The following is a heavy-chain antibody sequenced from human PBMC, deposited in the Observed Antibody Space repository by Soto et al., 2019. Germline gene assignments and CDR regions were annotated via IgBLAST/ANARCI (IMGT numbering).Heavy chain of an antibody. Sequence: ASVKVSCKASGYTFTSYAMHWVRQAPGQRLEWMGWINAGNGNTKYSQKFQGRVTITRDTSASTAYMELSSLRSEDAAVYYCARSDPYSSEYYYYGMDVWGQGTTVTVSS. D-gene: IGHD5-18*01. CDR2: INAGNGNT. CDR1: GYTFTSYA. J-gene: IGHJ6*02. CDR3: ARSDPYSSEYYYYGMDV. V-gene: IGHV1-3*01.